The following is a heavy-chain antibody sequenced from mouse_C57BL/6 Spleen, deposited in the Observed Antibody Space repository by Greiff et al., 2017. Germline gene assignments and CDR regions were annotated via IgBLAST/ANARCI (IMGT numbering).Heavy chain of an antibody. CDR1: GYTFTSYW. V-gene: IGHV1-50*01. J-gene: IGHJ4*01. CDR2: IDPSDSYT. CDR3: ARKDTTVDYYAMDY. Sequence: QVQLQQPGAELVKPGASVKLSCKASGYTFTSYWMQWVKQRPGQGLEWIGEIDPSDSYTNYNQKFKGKATLTVDTSSSTAYMQLSSLTSEDSAVYYCARKDTTVDYYAMDYWGQGTSVTVSS. D-gene: IGHD1-1*01.